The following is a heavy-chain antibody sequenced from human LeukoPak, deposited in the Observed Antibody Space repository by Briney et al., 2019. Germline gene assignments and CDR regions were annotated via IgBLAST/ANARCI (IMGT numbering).Heavy chain of an antibody. J-gene: IGHJ4*02. CDR3: ARRLKPSMNFDF. CDR1: GYRFISYW. V-gene: IGHV5-51*01. Sequence: GESLKISCEASGYRFISYWIGWVRLTPGKGLEWLGTIFSGDSDTRYSPSFQGQVTISVDRSINTAYLQWTSLRASDTAIYYCARRLKPSMNFDFWGQGTLVTVSS. D-gene: IGHD1-14*01. CDR2: IFSGDSDT.